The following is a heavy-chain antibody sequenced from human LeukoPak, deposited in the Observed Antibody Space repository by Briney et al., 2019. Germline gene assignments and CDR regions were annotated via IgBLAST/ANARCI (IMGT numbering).Heavy chain of an antibody. D-gene: IGHD6-13*01. V-gene: IGHV4-39*01. CDR3: ARLILSSWYGYYFDY. CDR1: GDSINTNIYY. Sequence: SETLSLTCTVSGDSINTNIYYWSWIRQPPGKGLEWIGSIYYSGSTYYNPSLKSRVTISVDTSKNQFSLKLSSVTAADTAVYYCARLILSSWYGYYFDYWGQGTLVTVSS. CDR2: IYYSGST. J-gene: IGHJ4*02.